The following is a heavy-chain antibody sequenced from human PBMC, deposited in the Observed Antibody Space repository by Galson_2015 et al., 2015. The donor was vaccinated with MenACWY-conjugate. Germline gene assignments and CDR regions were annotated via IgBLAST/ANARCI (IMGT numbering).Heavy chain of an antibody. J-gene: IGHJ3*01. Sequence: SLRLSCAASRFTCSTYGMHWVRQAPGMGLEWVATISYDGVNKYYPDSVKGRFTISRDNSNNTMYLQMSSLRTEDTAVYFCARAADGAMVLPVDVFDLWGQGTMVTVSS. CDR1: RFTCSTYG. CDR3: ARAADGAMVLPVDVFDL. D-gene: IGHD2-8*02. CDR2: ISYDGVNK. V-gene: IGHV3-30*03.